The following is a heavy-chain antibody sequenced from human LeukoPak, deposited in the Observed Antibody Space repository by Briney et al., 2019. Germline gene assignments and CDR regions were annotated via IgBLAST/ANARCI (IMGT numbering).Heavy chain of an antibody. CDR2: MSPKSGNT. CDR3: VRTPPNWGADY. V-gene: IGHV1-8*01. J-gene: IGHJ4*02. CDR1: GYTFTSYD. Sequence: GASVKVSCKAPGYTFTSYDINWVRQATGQGLEWMGWMSPKSGNTGYAQKFQGRVTMTSNTAISTAYMELSSLRSEDTAVYYCVRTPPNWGADYWGQGTLVTVSS. D-gene: IGHD7-27*01.